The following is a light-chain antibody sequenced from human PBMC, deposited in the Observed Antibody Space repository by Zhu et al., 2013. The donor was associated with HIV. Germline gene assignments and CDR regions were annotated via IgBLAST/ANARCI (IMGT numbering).Light chain of an antibody. J-gene: IGKJ2*04. CDR3: QQRSNWPLCS. CDR2: GAS. V-gene: IGKV3-15*01. Sequence: EILMTQSPAALSVSPGERATLSCRASQSVSSNLAWYQQKPGQAPRLLIYGASTRATGIPARFSGSGSGTEFTLTISSLEPEDFAVYYCQQRSNWPLCSFGQGTNLEIK. CDR1: QSVSSN.